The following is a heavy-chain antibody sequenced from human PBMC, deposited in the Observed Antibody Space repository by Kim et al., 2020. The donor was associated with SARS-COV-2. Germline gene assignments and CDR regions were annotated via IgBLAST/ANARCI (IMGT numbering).Heavy chain of an antibody. D-gene: IGHD3-10*01. CDR2: MYFSGNS. V-gene: IGHV4-39*01. CDR3: ARRVYYGSGTYKNYFAP. CDR1: GDSISNFHYY. Sequence: SETLSLTCAVSGDSISNFHYYWGWIRQPPGKGLEWIGSMYFSGNSYYNPSLKSRVTISVDTSKNQFSLKLNSVTATDTAIYYCARRVYYGSGTYKNYFAPWGQGTLVTVSS. J-gene: IGHJ5*02.